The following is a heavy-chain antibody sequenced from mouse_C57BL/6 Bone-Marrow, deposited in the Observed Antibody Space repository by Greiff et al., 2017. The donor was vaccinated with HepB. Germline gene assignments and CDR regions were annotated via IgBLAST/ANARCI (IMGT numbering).Heavy chain of an antibody. Sequence: VQLQQPGAELVRPGSSVKLSCKASGYTFTSYWMDWVKQMPGQGLEWIGNIYPSDSETHYNQKFKDKATLTVDKSSSTAYMQFSSLTSEDSAVYYCAREGYLYAMDYWGQGTSVTVSS. CDR2: IYPSDSET. CDR3: AREGYLYAMDY. D-gene: IGHD2-2*01. J-gene: IGHJ4*01. CDR1: GYTFTSYW. V-gene: IGHV1-61*01.